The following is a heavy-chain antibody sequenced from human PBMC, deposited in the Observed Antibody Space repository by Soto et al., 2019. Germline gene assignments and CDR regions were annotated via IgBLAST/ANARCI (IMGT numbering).Heavy chain of an antibody. J-gene: IGHJ3*01. D-gene: IGHD3-10*01. CDR1: GDSVSSDITS. Sequence: QGQLQQSGPGLVKPSQTLSLTCAISGDSVSSDITSWNWIRQSPSRGLVWLGRTYYRSKWFHDYAESVNSRITSTPDTSTNQFSLELNSMTPEDTAVYYCARGNALDVWGQGTVVTVSS. CDR3: ARGNALDV. CDR2: TYYRSKWFH. V-gene: IGHV6-1*01.